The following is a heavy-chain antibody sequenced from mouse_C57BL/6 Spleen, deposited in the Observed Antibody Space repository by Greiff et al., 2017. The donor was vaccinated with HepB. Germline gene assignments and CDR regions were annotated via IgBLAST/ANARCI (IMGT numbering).Heavy chain of an antibody. J-gene: IGHJ2*01. Sequence: QVHVKQPGAELVKPGASVKLSCKASGYTFTSYWMHWVKQRPGQGLEWIGMIHPNSGSTNYNEKFKSKATLTVDKSSSTAYMQLSSLTSEDSAVYYCAREEDGYFDYWGQGTTLTVSS. D-gene: IGHD2-3*01. CDR3: AREEDGYFDY. V-gene: IGHV1-64*01. CDR1: GYTFTSYW. CDR2: IHPNSGST.